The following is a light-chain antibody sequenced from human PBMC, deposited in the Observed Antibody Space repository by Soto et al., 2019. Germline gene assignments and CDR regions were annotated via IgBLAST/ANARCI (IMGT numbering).Light chain of an antibody. CDR1: QTVDTY. V-gene: IGKV3-11*01. Sequence: EIVLTQSPATLSLSPGERATLSCRASQTVDTYLAWYQQKPGQSPILLIYDVSDRATGITARFSGSGSGTDFTLTISSLEPEDVAVYYCQHRRAWPVTFGGGTRVEIK. J-gene: IGKJ4*01. CDR2: DVS. CDR3: QHRRAWPVT.